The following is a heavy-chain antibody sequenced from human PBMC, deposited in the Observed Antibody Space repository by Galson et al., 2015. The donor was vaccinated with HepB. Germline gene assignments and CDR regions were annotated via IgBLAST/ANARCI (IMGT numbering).Heavy chain of an antibody. D-gene: IGHD3-10*01. CDR2: INAGNGNT. CDR1: GYTFTSYA. J-gene: IGHJ3*02. V-gene: IGHV1-3*01. Sequence: SVKVSCKASGYTFTSYAMHWVRQAPGQRLEWMGWINAGNGNTKYSQKFQGRVTITRDTSASTAYMELSSLRSEDTTVYYCARVDYYGSGSYPDAFDIWGQGTMVTVSS. CDR3: ARVDYYGSGSYPDAFDI.